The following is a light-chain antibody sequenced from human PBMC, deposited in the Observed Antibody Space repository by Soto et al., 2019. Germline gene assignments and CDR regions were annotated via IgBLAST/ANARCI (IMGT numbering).Light chain of an antibody. CDR1: QSVSSN. Sequence: IVMTQSPATLSVSPCERATLSCKASQSVSSNLAWYQQKPGQAPRLLIYGASSRATGIPDRFSGSGSGTDFTLTISRLEPEDFAVYYCQQYGSSPWTVGQGTKVDIK. CDR3: QQYGSSPWT. V-gene: IGKV3-20*01. CDR2: GAS. J-gene: IGKJ1*01.